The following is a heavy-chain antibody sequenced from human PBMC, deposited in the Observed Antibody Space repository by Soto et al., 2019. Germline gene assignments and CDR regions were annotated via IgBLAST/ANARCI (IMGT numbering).Heavy chain of an antibody. CDR2: IYHSGST. V-gene: IGHV4-59*12. D-gene: IGHD2-2*01. CDR1: GGSISSYY. J-gene: IGHJ6*02. Sequence: SETLSLTCTVSGGSISSYYRSWIRQPPGKGLEWIGEIYHSGSTNYNPSLKSRVTISVDKSKNQFSLKLSSVTAADTAVYYCARRGDCISTSCYFGSYYYYGMDVWGQGTTVTVSS. CDR3: ARRGDCISTSCYFGSYYYYGMDV.